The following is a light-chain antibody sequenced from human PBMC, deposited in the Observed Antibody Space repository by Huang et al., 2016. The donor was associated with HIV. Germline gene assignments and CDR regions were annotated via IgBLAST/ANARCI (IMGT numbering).Light chain of an antibody. J-gene: IGKJ3*01. CDR2: AAS. CDR3: QQSYSTPRVT. Sequence: DIQMTQSPSSLSASVGDRVTITCRASQSISNYLNWYQQKPGKAPKLRIYAASSLQSGVPPRFSGSGSGTDFTLTIGSLQPEDFATYYCQQSYSTPRVTFGPGTKVVIK. V-gene: IGKV1-39*01. CDR1: QSISNY.